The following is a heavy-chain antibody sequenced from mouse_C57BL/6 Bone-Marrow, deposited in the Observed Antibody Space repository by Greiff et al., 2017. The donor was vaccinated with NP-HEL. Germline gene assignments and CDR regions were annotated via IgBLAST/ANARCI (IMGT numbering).Heavy chain of an antibody. CDR1: GFNIKDDY. Sequence: VQLQQSGAELVRPGASVKLSCTASGFNIKDDYMHWVKQRPEQGLAWIGWIDPENGDTEYASKFQGKATITADTSSNTAYLQLSSLTSGDTAVYYCTTYYYDSAWFAYWGQGTLVTVSA. D-gene: IGHD2-4*01. CDR2: IDPENGDT. V-gene: IGHV14-4*01. J-gene: IGHJ3*01. CDR3: TTYYYDSAWFAY.